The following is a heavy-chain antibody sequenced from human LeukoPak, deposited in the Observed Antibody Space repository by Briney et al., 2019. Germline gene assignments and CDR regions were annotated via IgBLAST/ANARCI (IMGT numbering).Heavy chain of an antibody. CDR1: GFRFSGHY. D-gene: IGHD1-26*01. V-gene: IGHV3-11*01. CDR3: AREARATPDF. J-gene: IGHJ4*02. Sequence: GGSLRLSCAASGFRFSGHYMSWIRQAPGKGLEWISYITNSGDFVNYADSVKGRFTISRDNAKNSLYLQMNSLRAEDSAVYYCAREARATPDFWGQGTVVTVSS. CDR2: ITNSGDFV.